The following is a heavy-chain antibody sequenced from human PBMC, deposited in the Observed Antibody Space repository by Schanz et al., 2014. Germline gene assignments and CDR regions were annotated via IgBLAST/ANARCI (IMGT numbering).Heavy chain of an antibody. Sequence: VQLVESGGGVVQPGRSLRLSCAAYGFTLSSYAMHWVRQAPGKGLEWVSALSGSGGSTYYADSVKGRFTISRDNSKNTLYLQMNGLRAEDTAVYYCAKARRKSNCSGGRCFHYSYYGMDVWGQGTTVTVSS. CDR1: GFTLSSYA. CDR3: AKARRKSNCSGGRCFHYSYYGMDV. V-gene: IGHV3-23*04. J-gene: IGHJ6*02. D-gene: IGHD2-15*01. CDR2: LSGSGGST.